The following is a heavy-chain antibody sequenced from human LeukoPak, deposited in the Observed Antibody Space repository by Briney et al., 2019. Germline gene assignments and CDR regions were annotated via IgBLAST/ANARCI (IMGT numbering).Heavy chain of an antibody. V-gene: IGHV4-38-2*01. Sequence: SETLSLTCAVSGYSISSGYYWGWIRQPPGKGLEWIGSIYHSGSTYYNPSLKSRVTISVDTSKNQFSLKLSSVTAADTAVYYCARGGVQYFAWPLPDYWGQGTLVTVSS. CDR3: ARGGVQYFAWPLPDY. CDR2: IYHSGST. CDR1: GYSISSGYY. J-gene: IGHJ4*02. D-gene: IGHD3-9*01.